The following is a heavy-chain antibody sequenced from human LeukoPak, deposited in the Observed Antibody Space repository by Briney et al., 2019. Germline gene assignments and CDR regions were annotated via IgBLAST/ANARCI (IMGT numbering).Heavy chain of an antibody. D-gene: IGHD3-22*01. CDR1: GGSISSYY. V-gene: IGHV4-59*08. J-gene: IGHJ3*02. Sequence: SDTLSLTCTVSGGSISSYYWSWIRQPPGKGLEWIGYIYYSGSTNYNPSLKSRVTISVDTSKNQFSLKLSSVTAADTAVYYCACNYYDSSGYYADAFDIWGQGTMVTVSS. CDR2: IYYSGST. CDR3: ACNYYDSSGYYADAFDI.